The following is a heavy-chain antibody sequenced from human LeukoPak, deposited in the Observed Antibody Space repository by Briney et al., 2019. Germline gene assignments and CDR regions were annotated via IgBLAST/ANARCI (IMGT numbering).Heavy chain of an antibody. V-gene: IGHV4-59*01. J-gene: IGHJ4*02. Sequence: KPSETLSLTCTVSGGSISSYYWSWIRQPAGKGLEWIGYIYYSGSTNYNPSLKSRVTISVDTSKNQFSLKLSSVTAADTAVYYCAREQSSGYLYYFDYWGQGTLVTVSS. CDR3: AREQSSGYLYYFDY. CDR1: GGSISSYY. CDR2: IYYSGST. D-gene: IGHD3-22*01.